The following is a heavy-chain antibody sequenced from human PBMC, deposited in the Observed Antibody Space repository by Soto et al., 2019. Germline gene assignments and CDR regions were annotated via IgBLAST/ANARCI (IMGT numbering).Heavy chain of an antibody. D-gene: IGHD2-15*01. CDR2: ISPGDSET. V-gene: IGHV5-51*01. CDR3: ARPRCSGVRCYQHYGMDV. J-gene: IGHJ6*02. CDR1: GYRFTSYW. Sequence: PGESLKISCKGSGYRFTSYWIGWVRQMPGKGLKWMGIISPGDSETRYSPSFQGQVTISADKSISTAYLQWSGLKASDTAMYYCARPRCSGVRCYQHYGMDVWGQGTTVTVSS.